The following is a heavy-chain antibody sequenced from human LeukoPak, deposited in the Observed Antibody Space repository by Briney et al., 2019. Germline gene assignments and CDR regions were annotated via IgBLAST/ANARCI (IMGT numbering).Heavy chain of an antibody. CDR1: GYSISSGYW. Sequence: PSETLSLTCTVSGYSISSGYWWGWIRQPPGKGLEWIGSTYHSGSPYYNPSLKSRVTISVDTSNNQFSLKLSSVTAEDTAIYYCARGFWGGGYFDPWGRGTLVTVSS. J-gene: IGHJ2*01. D-gene: IGHD3-16*01. CDR3: ARGFWGGGYFDP. V-gene: IGHV4-38-2*02. CDR2: TYHSGSP.